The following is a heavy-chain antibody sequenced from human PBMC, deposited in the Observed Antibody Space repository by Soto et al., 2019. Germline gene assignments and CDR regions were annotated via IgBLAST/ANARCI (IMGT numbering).Heavy chain of an antibody. CDR2: IQYDGSKE. Sequence: PGGSLRLSCAASGFTFRSYGMSWVRQTPGKGLEWLAIIQYDGSKEYYADSVKGRFSISRDNSKNTLDLQMNSLRAEDSAVYYCARYRTYYGSGAVGMDFWGQWTTVTVSS. CDR1: GFTFRSYG. J-gene: IGHJ6*02. D-gene: IGHD3-10*01. CDR3: ARYRTYYGSGAVGMDF. V-gene: IGHV3-33*07.